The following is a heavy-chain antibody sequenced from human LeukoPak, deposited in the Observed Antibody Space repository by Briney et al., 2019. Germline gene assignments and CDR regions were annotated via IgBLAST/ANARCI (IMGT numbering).Heavy chain of an antibody. CDR3: ARVRDTRYCSGGSCSVYMDV. CDR2: ISYDSEGD. V-gene: IGHV3-30*03. CDR1: GFTFSNYG. J-gene: IGHJ6*03. D-gene: IGHD2-15*01. Sequence: QAGGSLRLSCVTSGFTFSNYGMHWVRQLPGKGLEWVAVISYDSEGDYHVDSVKGRFTISRDNSKNTLYPQMNSLRVEDTAVYYCARVRDTRYCSGGSCSVYMDVWGKGTTVTVSS.